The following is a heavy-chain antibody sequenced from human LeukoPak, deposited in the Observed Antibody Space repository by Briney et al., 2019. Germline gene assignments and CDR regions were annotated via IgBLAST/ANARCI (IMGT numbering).Heavy chain of an antibody. J-gene: IGHJ6*03. D-gene: IGHD2-2*01. CDR3: ARGGPEDIVVVPAAPYYYYMDV. CDR1: GYTFTSYG. V-gene: IGHV1-18*01. CDR2: ISAYNGNT. Sequence: ASVKVSCKASGYTFTSYGISWVRQAPGQGLEWMRWISAYNGNTNYAQKLQGRVTMTTDTSTSTAYMELRSLRSDDTAVYYCARGGPEDIVVVPAAPYYYYMDVWGKGTTVTVSS.